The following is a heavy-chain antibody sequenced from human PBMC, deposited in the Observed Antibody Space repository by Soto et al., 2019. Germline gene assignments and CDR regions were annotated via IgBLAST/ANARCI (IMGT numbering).Heavy chain of an antibody. CDR2: IRSKAYGGTT. CDR3: TRDLAYYDILTGYSNDAFDI. V-gene: IGHV3-49*03. D-gene: IGHD3-9*01. Sequence: GGSLRLSCTASGFTFGDYAMSWFRQAPGKGLEWVGFIRSKAYGGTTEYAASVKGRFTISRDDSKSIAYLQMNSLKTEDTVVYYCTRDLAYYDILTGYSNDAFDIWGQGTMVTVSS. J-gene: IGHJ3*02. CDR1: GFTFGDYA.